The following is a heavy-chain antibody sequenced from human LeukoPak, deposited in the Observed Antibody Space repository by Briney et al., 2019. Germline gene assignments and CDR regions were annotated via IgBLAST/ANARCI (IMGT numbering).Heavy chain of an antibody. D-gene: IGHD3-22*01. CDR1: GFTFSSYE. Sequence: GGSLRLSCAASGFTFSSYEMNWVRQAPGKGLEWVSYISSSGTTLYCADSVKGRFTTSRDNAKNSLYLQMNSLRAEDTAVYYCARDYYDSGGYYNLDAFDIWGQGTMVTVSS. V-gene: IGHV3-48*03. CDR3: ARDYYDSGGYYNLDAFDI. J-gene: IGHJ3*02. CDR2: ISSSGTTL.